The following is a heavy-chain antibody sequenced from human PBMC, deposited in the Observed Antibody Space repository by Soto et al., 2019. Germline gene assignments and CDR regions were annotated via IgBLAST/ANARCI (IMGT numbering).Heavy chain of an antibody. CDR3: AKDSSYDMHFDY. J-gene: IGHJ4*02. CDR2: ISGSGGST. D-gene: IGHD3-9*01. CDR1: GYSISSGYY. V-gene: IGHV3-23*01. Sequence: PSETLSLTCAVSGYSISSGYYWGWLRQPPGKGLEWVSAISGSGGSTYYADSVKGRFTISRDNSKNTLYLQMNSLRAEDTAVYYCAKDSSYDMHFDYWGQGTLVTVSS.